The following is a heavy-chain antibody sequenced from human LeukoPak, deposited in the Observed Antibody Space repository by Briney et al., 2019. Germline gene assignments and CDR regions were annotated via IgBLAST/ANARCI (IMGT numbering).Heavy chain of an antibody. Sequence: SETLSLTCTVSGGSISSYYWSWIRQPPGKGLEWIGYIYYSGSTNYNPSLKGRVTISVDTSKNQFSLKLSSVTAADTAVYYCARGTYSGSYGAAFDIWGQGTMVTVSS. D-gene: IGHD1-26*01. J-gene: IGHJ3*02. CDR2: IYYSGST. CDR1: GGSISSYY. CDR3: ARGTYSGSYGAAFDI. V-gene: IGHV4-59*01.